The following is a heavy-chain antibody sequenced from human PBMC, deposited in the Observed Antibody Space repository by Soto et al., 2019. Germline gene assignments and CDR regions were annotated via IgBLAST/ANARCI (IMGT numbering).Heavy chain of an antibody. CDR2: IYYSGST. CDR1: GGSISSGDYY. D-gene: IGHD6-13*01. J-gene: IGHJ4*02. V-gene: IGHV4-30-4*01. CDR3: ASSGYSSSFPFDY. Sequence: NPSETLSLTCTVSGGSISSGDYYWSWIRQPPGKGLEWIGYIYYSGSTYYNPSLKSRVTISVDTSKNQFSLKLSSVTAADTAVYYCASSGYSSSFPFDYWGQGTLVTVSS.